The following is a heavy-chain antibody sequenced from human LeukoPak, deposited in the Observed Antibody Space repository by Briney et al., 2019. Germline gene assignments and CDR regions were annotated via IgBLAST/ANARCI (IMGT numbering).Heavy chain of an antibody. D-gene: IGHD3/OR15-3a*01. CDR3: ARFAYGSDFFPGHY. CDR1: GYIFANYW. CDR2: VYPGDSAT. J-gene: IGHJ4*02. V-gene: IGHV5-51*01. Sequence: GESLKISCKGSGYIFANYWIGWVRQMPGKGLEWMGTVYPGDSATRYSPSFQGQVTISADRSITTAYLQWSSLKASDTAMYYCARFAYGSDFFPGHYWGQGTRVTVSS.